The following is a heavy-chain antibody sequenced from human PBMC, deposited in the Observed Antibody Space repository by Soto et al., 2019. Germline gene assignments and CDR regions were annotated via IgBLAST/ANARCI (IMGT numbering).Heavy chain of an antibody. CDR3: ARVAAAGTLFDY. Sequence: PSETLSLTCTASGGSISSYYWSWIRQPPGKGLEWIGYIYYSGSTNYNPSLKSRVTISVDTSKNQFSLKLSSVTAADTAVYYCARVAAAGTLFDYWGQGTLVTVSS. CDR2: IYYSGST. J-gene: IGHJ4*02. CDR1: GGSISSYY. D-gene: IGHD6-13*01. V-gene: IGHV4-59*01.